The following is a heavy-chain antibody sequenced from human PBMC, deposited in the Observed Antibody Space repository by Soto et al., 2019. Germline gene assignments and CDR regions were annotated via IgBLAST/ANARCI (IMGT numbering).Heavy chain of an antibody. Sequence: EVQLVESGGGLVKPGGSLRLPWAASGLTFSSYSMNWVRQAPGKGLEWVSSISSSSSYIYYADSVKGRFTISRDNAKNSLYLQMNSLRAEDTAVYYCARDQPGYSYGYGLGYWGQGTLVTVSS. J-gene: IGHJ4*02. CDR2: ISSSSSYI. CDR1: GLTFSSYS. V-gene: IGHV3-21*01. CDR3: ARDQPGYSYGYGLGY. D-gene: IGHD5-18*01.